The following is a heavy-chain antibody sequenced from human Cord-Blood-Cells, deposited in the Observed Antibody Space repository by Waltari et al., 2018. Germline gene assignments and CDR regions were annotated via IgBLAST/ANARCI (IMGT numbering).Heavy chain of an antibody. CDR2: INHSGSN. Sequence: QVQLQQWGAGLLKPSETLSLTCAVYGGSFSGYYWSWIRQPPGKGLEWIGEINHSGSNTCNPARKSRVTISVDTAKNQFSRKLSSVTAGDTAVYYCARAWTVVTAFDIWGQGTMVTVSS. D-gene: IGHD2-15*01. V-gene: IGHV4-34*01. CDR3: ARAWTVVTAFDI. CDR1: GGSFSGYY. J-gene: IGHJ3*02.